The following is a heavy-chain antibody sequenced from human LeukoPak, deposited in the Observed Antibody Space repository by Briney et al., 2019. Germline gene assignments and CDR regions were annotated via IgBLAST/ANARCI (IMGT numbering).Heavy chain of an antibody. CDR1: GGSFSGYY. CDR3: AXXXXXXTYYYYYGMDV. V-gene: IGHV4-34*01. Sequence: SETLSLTCAVFGGSFSGYYWSWIRQPPGKGLEWIGEINHSGSTNYNPSLKSRVTISVDTSKNQFSLKLSSVTAADTAVYYCAXXXXXXTYYYYYGMDVWGQGTTVTVSS. CDR2: INHSGST. J-gene: IGHJ6*02.